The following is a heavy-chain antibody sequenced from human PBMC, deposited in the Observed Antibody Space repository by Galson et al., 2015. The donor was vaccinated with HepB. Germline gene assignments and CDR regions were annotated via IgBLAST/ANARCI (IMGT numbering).Heavy chain of an antibody. V-gene: IGHV3-7*03. D-gene: IGHD6-19*01. CDR1: GFTFSSYW. Sequence: SLRLSCAASGFTFSSYWMSWVRQAPGKGLEWVANIKQDGSEKFYVDSVKGRFTISRDNAKNSLYLQMNSLRVEDTAVFYCARGSGKGAAVAGTLDYWGQGNLVTVSS. CDR2: IKQDGSEK. CDR3: ARGSGKGAAVAGTLDY. J-gene: IGHJ4*02.